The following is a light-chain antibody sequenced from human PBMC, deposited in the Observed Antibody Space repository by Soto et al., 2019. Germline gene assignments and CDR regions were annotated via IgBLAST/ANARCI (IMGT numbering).Light chain of an antibody. CDR2: DVT. V-gene: IGLV2-14*03. Sequence: QAASVSGSPGQSIAISCTGTSSDFDGFTKVSWYQHHPDKAPKLMMYDVTNRPSGVSDRFSGSKSGNTASLTISGLQAEDEADYYCSSFTSSFTYVFGSGTKLTVL. J-gene: IGLJ1*01. CDR3: SSFTSSFTYV. CDR1: SSDFDGFTK.